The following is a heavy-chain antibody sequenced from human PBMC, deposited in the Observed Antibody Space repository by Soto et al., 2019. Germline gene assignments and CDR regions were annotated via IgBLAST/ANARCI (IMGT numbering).Heavy chain of an antibody. CDR1: GFTFSDYY. CDR2: ISSSSSYT. D-gene: IGHD1-1*01. Sequence: QVQLVESGGGLVKPGGSLRLSCAASGFTFSDYYMSWIRQAPGKGLEWVSYISSSSSYTNYADSVKGRFTISRDNAKNSLYLQMNSLRAEDTAVYYCARGRDGYNSEDLVDYWGQGTLVTVSS. V-gene: IGHV3-11*06. CDR3: ARGRDGYNSEDLVDY. J-gene: IGHJ4*02.